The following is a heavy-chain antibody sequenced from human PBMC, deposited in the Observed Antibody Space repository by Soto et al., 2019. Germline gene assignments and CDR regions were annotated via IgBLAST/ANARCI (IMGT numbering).Heavy chain of an antibody. V-gene: IGHV4-34*01. Sequence: SETLSLTCAVYGGSFSGYYWSWIRQPPGKXLEWIGEINHSGSANYNPSLKSRVTISVGTSKNQFSLKLSSVTAAGTAVYYCARGPVYYDFWSGYRTYYGMDVWGQGSTVTVSS. CDR2: INHSGSA. D-gene: IGHD3-3*01. CDR3: ARGPVYYDFWSGYRTYYGMDV. J-gene: IGHJ6*02. CDR1: GGSFSGYY.